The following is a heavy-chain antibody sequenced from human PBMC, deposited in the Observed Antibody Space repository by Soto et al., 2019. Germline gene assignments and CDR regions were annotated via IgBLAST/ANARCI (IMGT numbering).Heavy chain of an antibody. CDR1: GGSISVYY. J-gene: IGHJ4*02. D-gene: IGHD3-9*01. V-gene: IGHV4-59*01. CDR2: IYDSGSP. Sequence: SETLSLTCTISGGSISVYYWSWIRQSPGQRLEWIGYIYDSGSPYYNPSLKTRVTIAADSSKNQISLKLTSATAADTAVYYCARGVGSSPPRYWGRGTLVTVSS. CDR3: ARGVGSSPPRY.